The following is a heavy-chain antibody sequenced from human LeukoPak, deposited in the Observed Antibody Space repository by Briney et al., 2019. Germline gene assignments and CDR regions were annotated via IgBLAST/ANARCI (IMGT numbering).Heavy chain of an antibody. J-gene: IGHJ4*02. V-gene: IGHV3-48*01. CDR2: ISSSSSTI. CDR1: GFTFSSYS. Sequence: GGSLRLSCAASGFTFSSYSMNWVRQAPGKGLEWVSYISSSSSTIYYADSVKGRFTISRDNAKNSLYLQMNSLRAEDTAVYYCARAQYSSSWGQGTLVTVSS. CDR3: ARAQYSSS. D-gene: IGHD6-13*01.